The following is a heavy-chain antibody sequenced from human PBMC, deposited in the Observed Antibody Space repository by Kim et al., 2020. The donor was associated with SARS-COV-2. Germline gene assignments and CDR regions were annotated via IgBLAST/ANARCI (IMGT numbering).Heavy chain of an antibody. Sequence: RYSPSFQGQVTVSADKSISTAYLQWSSLKASDTAMYYCARQGIAAAHIDYWGQGTLVTVSS. CDR3: ARQGIAAAHIDY. J-gene: IGHJ4*02. D-gene: IGHD6-13*01. V-gene: IGHV5-51*01.